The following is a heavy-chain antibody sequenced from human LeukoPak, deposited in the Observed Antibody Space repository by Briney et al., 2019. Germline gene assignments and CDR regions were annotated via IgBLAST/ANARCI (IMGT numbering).Heavy chain of an antibody. CDR3: ASYSSSHHGGFDY. D-gene: IGHD6-6*01. V-gene: IGHV3-53*04. CDR2: IYGDGST. CDR1: GFTFSDHY. Sequence: GGSLRLSCAASGFTFSDHYMDWVRQAPGKGLEWVSTIYGDGSTYYADSVRGRFTISRHNSKNTVYLQMNSLRIEDAAVYYCASYSSSHHGGFDYWGQGTLVTVSS. J-gene: IGHJ4*02.